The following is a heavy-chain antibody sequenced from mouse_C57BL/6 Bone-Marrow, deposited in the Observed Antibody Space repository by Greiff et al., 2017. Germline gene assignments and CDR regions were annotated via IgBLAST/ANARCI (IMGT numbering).Heavy chain of an antibody. CDR3: TTLLGWYFDV. D-gene: IGHD4-1*01. V-gene: IGHV14-4*01. J-gene: IGHJ1*03. Sequence: VQLQHSGAELVRPGASVKLSCTASGFNIKDDYMHWVKQRPEQGLEWIGWIDPENGDTEYASKFQGKATITADTSSNTAYLQLSSLTSEDTAVYYCTTLLGWYFDVWGTGTTVTVSS. CDR2: IDPENGDT. CDR1: GFNIKDDY.